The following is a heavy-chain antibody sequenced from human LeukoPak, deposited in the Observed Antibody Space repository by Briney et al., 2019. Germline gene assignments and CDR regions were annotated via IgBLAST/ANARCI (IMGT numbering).Heavy chain of an antibody. CDR3: ARELGIVVVPAARLGYYFDY. Sequence: SVKVSCKASGGTFSSYTISWVRQAPGQGLEWMGRIIPIFGIANYAQKFQGRVTITADKSTSTAYMELSSLRSEDTAVYYCARELGIVVVPAARLGYYFDYWGQGTLVTVSS. D-gene: IGHD2-2*01. CDR2: IIPIFGIA. V-gene: IGHV1-69*04. J-gene: IGHJ4*02. CDR1: GGTFSSYT.